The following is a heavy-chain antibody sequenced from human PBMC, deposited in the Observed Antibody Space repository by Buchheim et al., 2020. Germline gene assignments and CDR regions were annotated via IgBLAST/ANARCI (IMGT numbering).Heavy chain of an antibody. CDR3: ARAETSKWELLSHYYYYGMDV. V-gene: IGHV3-33*01. CDR2: IWYDGSNK. Sequence: QVQLVESGGGVVQPGRSLRLSCAASGFTFSSYGMHWVRQAPGKGLEWVAVIWYDGSNKYYADSVKGRFTISRDNSKNTLYLQMNSLRAEDTAVYYCARAETSKWELLSHYYYYGMDVWGQGTT. J-gene: IGHJ6*02. D-gene: IGHD1-26*01. CDR1: GFTFSSYG.